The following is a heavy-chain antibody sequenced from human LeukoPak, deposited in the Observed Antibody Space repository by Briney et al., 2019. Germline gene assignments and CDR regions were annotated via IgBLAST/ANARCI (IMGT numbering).Heavy chain of an antibody. CDR1: GGSISSRGYY. CDR2: IYYSGST. J-gene: IGHJ6*03. V-gene: IGHV4-31*03. Sequence: SETLSLTCTVSGGSISSRGYYWTWIRQHPGKGLDWIGYIYYSGSTHYSPSLKSRITISVDTSKNQFSLRLTSVTAADTAVYYCARDGGDYYLDVWGKGTTVTVSS. CDR3: ARDGGDYYLDV. D-gene: IGHD2-21*01.